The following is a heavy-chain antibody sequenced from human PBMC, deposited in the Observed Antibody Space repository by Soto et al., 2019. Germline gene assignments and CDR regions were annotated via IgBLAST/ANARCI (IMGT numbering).Heavy chain of an antibody. CDR3: ATQTISYTWDV. V-gene: IGHV4-4*02. D-gene: IGHD1-1*01. CDR1: GGSITNTKW. Sequence: QVQLQESGPGLVKPSGTLSLSCAVSGGSITNTKWWTWVRQAPGKGLEWIGEISRSEASTYNPSLKSRVAMSLETSNHRFSLRLSSVTAADTAVYYCATQTISYTWDVWGQGTTVTVS. CDR2: ISRSEAS. J-gene: IGHJ6*02.